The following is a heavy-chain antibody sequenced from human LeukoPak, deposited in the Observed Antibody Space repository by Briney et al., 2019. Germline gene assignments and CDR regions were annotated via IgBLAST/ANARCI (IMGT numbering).Heavy chain of an antibody. J-gene: IGHJ5*02. CDR3: ARGRLGSSRRGNWFDP. CDR2: INHSGST. V-gene: IGHV4-34*01. CDR1: GGSFSGYY. D-gene: IGHD2-2*01. Sequence: SETLSLTCAVYGGSFSGYYWSWIRQPPGKGLEWIGEINHSGSTNYNPSLKSRVTISVDTSKNQFSLKLSSVTAADTAVYYCARGRLGSSRRGNWFDPWGLGTLVTVSS.